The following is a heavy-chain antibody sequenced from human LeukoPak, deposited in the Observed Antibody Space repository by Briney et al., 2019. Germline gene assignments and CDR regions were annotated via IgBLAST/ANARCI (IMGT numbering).Heavy chain of an antibody. CDR2: ISWNSGTI. CDR1: GFTFDDYA. J-gene: IGHJ3*02. Sequence: PGGSLRLSCAASGFTFDDYAMHWVRQAPGKGLEWVSGISWNSGTIGYADSVKGRFTISRDNAKNSLYLQMNSLRAEDTALYYCAKDATATLTGSNIDIWGPGTMVTVSS. CDR3: AKDATATLTGSNIDI. D-gene: IGHD3-9*01. V-gene: IGHV3-9*01.